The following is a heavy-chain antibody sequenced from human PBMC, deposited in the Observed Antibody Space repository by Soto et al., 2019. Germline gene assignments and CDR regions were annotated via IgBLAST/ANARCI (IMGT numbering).Heavy chain of an antibody. J-gene: IGHJ4*02. CDR3: VRGPSDHKLRLVEWPYGDY. V-gene: IGHV3-53*01. CDR1: GFIVSSNR. D-gene: IGHD3-3*01. CDR2: IYSGHTT. Sequence: PGGSLRLSFVASGFIVSSNRMSWVRQAPGKGLEWVSVIYSGHTTYYADSVEGRFTISRDDSKNTLYLQMNSLRVEDTAVYYCVRGPSDHKLRLVEWPYGDYWGQGALVTVSS.